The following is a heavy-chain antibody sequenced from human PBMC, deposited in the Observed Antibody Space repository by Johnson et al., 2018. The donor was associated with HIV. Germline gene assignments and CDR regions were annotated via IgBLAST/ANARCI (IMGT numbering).Heavy chain of an antibody. Sequence: QVQLVESGGGLIQPGGSLRLSCAASGFTVSSNYMSWVRQAPGKGLEWVAVISYDGSNKYYADSVQGRFTISRDNSKNTLYLQMNSLRAEDTAVYYCAKTYSGSNRDAFDIWGQGTMVTVSS. J-gene: IGHJ3*02. CDR2: ISYDGSNK. V-gene: IGHV3-30*18. CDR3: AKTYSGSNRDAFDI. D-gene: IGHD1-26*01. CDR1: GFTVSSNY.